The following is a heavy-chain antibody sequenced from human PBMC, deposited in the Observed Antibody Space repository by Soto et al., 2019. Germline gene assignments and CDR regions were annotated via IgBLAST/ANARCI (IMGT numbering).Heavy chain of an antibody. D-gene: IGHD3-10*01. Sequence: QVQLVQSGAEVKKPGASVKVSCKASGYTFTSYGISWVRQAPGQGLEWMGWISAYNGNTNYAQKLQGRVTMTTDTSTSTAYMELRSLSSDYTAVYYSAREATMVRVVMCASYFDICGRGTLHTVSS. V-gene: IGHV1-18*01. CDR2: ISAYNGNT. CDR1: GYTFTSYG. J-gene: IGHJ2*01. CDR3: AREATMVRVVMCASYFDI.